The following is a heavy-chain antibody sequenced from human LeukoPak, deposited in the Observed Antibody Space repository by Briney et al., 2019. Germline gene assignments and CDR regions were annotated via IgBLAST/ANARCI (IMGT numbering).Heavy chain of an antibody. J-gene: IGHJ4*02. D-gene: IGHD2-2*01. CDR1: GFTFSSYG. V-gene: IGHV3-33*01. Sequence: GKSLRLSCAASGFTFSSYGMHWVRQAPGKGLEWVAVIWYDGSNKYYADSVKGRFTISRDNSKNTLYLQMNSLRAEDTAVYYCASGRQLGYFQYYFDYWGQGTLVTVSS. CDR2: IWYDGSNK. CDR3: ASGRQLGYFQYYFDY.